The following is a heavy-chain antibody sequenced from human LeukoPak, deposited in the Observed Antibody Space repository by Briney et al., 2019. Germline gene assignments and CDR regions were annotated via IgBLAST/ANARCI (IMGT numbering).Heavy chain of an antibody. Sequence: PGGSLRLSCAASGFTVSSNYMSWVRQAPGKGLEWVSVIYSGGSTYYADSVKGRFTISRDNSKNTLYLQMNSLRAEDTAVYYCARAGYSNYYYYYGTDVWGQGTTVTVSS. V-gene: IGHV3-53*01. CDR2: IYSGGST. CDR1: GFTVSSNY. CDR3: ARAGYSNYYYYYGTDV. J-gene: IGHJ6*02. D-gene: IGHD4-11*01.